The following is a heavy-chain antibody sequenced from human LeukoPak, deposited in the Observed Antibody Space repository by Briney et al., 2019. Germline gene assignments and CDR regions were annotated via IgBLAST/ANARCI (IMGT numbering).Heavy chain of an antibody. Sequence: SVKVSCKASGGTFSSYAISWVRQAPGRGLEWMGGIIPIFGTANYAQKFQGRVTITADESTSTAYMELSSLRSEDTAVYYCARDIMDIVVVPAATDYYYGMDVWGQGTTVTVSS. D-gene: IGHD2-2*03. CDR2: IIPIFGTA. CDR1: GGTFSSYA. V-gene: IGHV1-69*13. J-gene: IGHJ6*02. CDR3: ARDIMDIVVVPAATDYYYGMDV.